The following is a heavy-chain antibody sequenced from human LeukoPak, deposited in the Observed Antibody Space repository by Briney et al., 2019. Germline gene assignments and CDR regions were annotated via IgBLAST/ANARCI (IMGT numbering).Heavy chain of an antibody. D-gene: IGHD2-2*01. V-gene: IGHV3-74*01. J-gene: IGHJ3*01. CDR1: GFTFSSYW. Sequence: GWSLRLSCAASGFTFSSYWMHWVRQAPGKGLVWVSRIKTDGSSTNYADSVKGRFTISRDNAKNTLYLQMNSLRAEGTALYYCARGAGLDCSRTGSYVIDVWNRGTMVTVSS. CDR2: IKTDGSST. CDR3: ARGAGLDCSRTGSYVIDV.